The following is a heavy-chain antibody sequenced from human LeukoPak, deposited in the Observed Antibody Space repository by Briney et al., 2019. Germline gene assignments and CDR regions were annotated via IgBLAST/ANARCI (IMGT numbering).Heavy chain of an antibody. CDR1: GGSLSSGSYY. CDR2: IYPSGST. Sequence: PSHTLSLTCTVSGGSLSSGSYYWRWIRQPAGKGLEGIGRIYPSGSTNYNPSLKRRVTISVDPSKNQFSLKLSSVTAADTAVYYCASEKYYYDSSGYYYYYYYMDVWGKGTTVTVSS. CDR3: ASEKYYYDSSGYYYYYYYMDV. V-gene: IGHV4-61*02. J-gene: IGHJ6*03. D-gene: IGHD3-22*01.